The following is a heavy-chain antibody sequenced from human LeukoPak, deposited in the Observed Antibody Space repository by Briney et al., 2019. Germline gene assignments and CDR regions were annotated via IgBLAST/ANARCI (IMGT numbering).Heavy chain of an antibody. J-gene: IGHJ4*02. CDR1: GFTFRSYE. CDR2: ISSSSSYI. Sequence: GGSLRLSCAASGFTFRSYEMNWVRQAPGKGLEWVSSISSSSSYIYYADSLKGRFTISRDNAKNSLYLQMNSLRAEDTAVYCCARAHYYDSSGLDFWGQGTLVTVSS. D-gene: IGHD3-22*01. V-gene: IGHV3-21*01. CDR3: ARAHYYDSSGLDF.